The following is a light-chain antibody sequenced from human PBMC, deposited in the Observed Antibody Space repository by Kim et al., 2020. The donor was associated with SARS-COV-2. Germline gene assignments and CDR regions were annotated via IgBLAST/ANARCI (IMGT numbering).Light chain of an antibody. Sequence: PGQSVTISCSETSSDFGGYNYVSWYQQHPGKAPKLMIYEVTKRPSGVPDRFSGSKSGNTASLTVSGLQAEDEADYYCTSHGGYNYVFGTGTKVTVL. CDR1: SSDFGGYNY. CDR2: EVT. V-gene: IGLV2-8*01. J-gene: IGLJ1*01. CDR3: TSHGGYNYV.